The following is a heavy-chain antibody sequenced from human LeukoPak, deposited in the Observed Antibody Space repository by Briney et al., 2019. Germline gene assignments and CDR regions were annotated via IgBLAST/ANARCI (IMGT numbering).Heavy chain of an antibody. CDR1: GGSFSGYY. CDR3: ARGLLGEADCSSTSCYGTDFDY. Sequence: PSETLSLTCAVYGGSFSGYYWSWIRQPPGKGLEWIGEINHSGSTNYNPSLKNRVTISVDTSKNQFSLKLSSVTAADTAVYYCARGLLGEADCSSTSCYGTDFDYWGQGTLVTVSS. V-gene: IGHV4-34*01. J-gene: IGHJ4*02. CDR2: INHSGST. D-gene: IGHD2-2*01.